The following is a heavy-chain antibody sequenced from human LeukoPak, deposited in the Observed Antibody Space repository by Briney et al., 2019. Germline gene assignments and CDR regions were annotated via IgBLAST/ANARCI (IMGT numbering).Heavy chain of an antibody. CDR1: GGSISSYY. CDR3: ARVDDSSGYYPYYFDY. Sequence: PSETLSLTCTVSGGSISSYYWSWIRQPPGKGLEWIGYIYYSGSTNYNPSLKSRVTISVDTSKNQFSLKLSSVTAADTAVYYCARVDDSSGYYPYYFDYWGQRTLVTVSS. V-gene: IGHV4-59*01. J-gene: IGHJ4*02. D-gene: IGHD3-22*01. CDR2: IYYSGST.